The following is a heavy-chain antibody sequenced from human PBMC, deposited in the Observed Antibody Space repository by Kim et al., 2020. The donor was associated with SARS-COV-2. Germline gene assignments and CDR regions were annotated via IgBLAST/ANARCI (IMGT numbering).Heavy chain of an antibody. J-gene: IGHJ4*02. D-gene: IGHD6-6*01. CDR1: GGSISSGGYY. Sequence: SETLSLTCTVSGGSISSGGYYWSWIRQHPGKGLEWIGYIYYSGSTYYNPSLKSRVTISVDTSKNQFSLKLSSVTAADTAVYYCARGGIAARFFFDYWGQGTLVTVSS. V-gene: IGHV4-31*03. CDR3: ARGGIAARFFFDY. CDR2: IYYSGST.